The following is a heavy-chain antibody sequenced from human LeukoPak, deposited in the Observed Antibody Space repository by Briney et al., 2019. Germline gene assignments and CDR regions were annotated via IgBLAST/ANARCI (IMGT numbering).Heavy chain of an antibody. V-gene: IGHV3-23*01. CDR1: GFPFSAYG. CDR2: ISVSGDIT. CDR3: AKDQRFCSGGYCYGWFDP. J-gene: IGHJ5*02. Sequence: GGSLRLSCAASGFPFSAYGMGWVREAPGKGLEWVSAISVSGDITNYADSVKGRFTISRDNSKNTVSLQMNGLRAEDTALYYCAKDQRFCSGGYCYGWFDPWGQGTLVTVSS. D-gene: IGHD2-15*01.